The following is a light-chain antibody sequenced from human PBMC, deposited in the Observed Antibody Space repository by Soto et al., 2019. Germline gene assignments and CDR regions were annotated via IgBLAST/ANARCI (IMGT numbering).Light chain of an antibody. CDR3: SSFAGPVWV. V-gene: IGLV2-8*01. CDR2: EVT. J-gene: IGLJ3*02. Sequence: QSVLTHPPSASGSPGQSVTISCTGTSSDIGGYDHVSWYQQHPGKAPKVMIYEVTKRPSGVPDRFSGSKAGNTASLTVFGLQAEDEADYYCSSFAGPVWVFGGGTKVTVL. CDR1: SSDIGGYDH.